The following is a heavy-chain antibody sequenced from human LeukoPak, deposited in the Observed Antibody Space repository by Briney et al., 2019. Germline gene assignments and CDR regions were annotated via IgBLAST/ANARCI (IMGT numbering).Heavy chain of an antibody. V-gene: IGHV4-59*07. CDR2: IYNSGST. Sequence: SVTVTLTCTVWGGSISIYYWSWMRQPGGKGLEWIGYIYNSGSTNYNPSLKSRVTISVDTSKNQFSLKLSSVTAADTAVYYCARAKALDIWGQGTMVTVSS. CDR3: ARAKALDI. J-gene: IGHJ3*02. CDR1: GGSISIYY.